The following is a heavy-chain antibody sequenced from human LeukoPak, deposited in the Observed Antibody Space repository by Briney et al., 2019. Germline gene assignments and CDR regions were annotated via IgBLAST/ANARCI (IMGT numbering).Heavy chain of an antibody. Sequence: SETLSLTCTVSGYSISSGYYWGWLRQPPGKGLKWIGSISHSGSTYYNPPLKSRVTISVDTSKNQFYLRLSSVTAANTAVYYCARTGGSFYFYYYMDVWGKGTTVTVSS. V-gene: IGHV4-38-2*02. J-gene: IGHJ6*03. CDR2: ISHSGST. D-gene: IGHD1-26*01. CDR1: GYSISSGYY. CDR3: ARTGGSFYFYYYMDV.